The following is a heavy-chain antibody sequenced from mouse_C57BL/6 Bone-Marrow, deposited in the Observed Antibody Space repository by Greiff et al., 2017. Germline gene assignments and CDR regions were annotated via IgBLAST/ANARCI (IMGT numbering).Heavy chain of an antibody. J-gene: IGHJ1*03. CDR1: GFTFSDYY. CDR3: AREDRPWYFDV. V-gene: IGHV5-16*01. CDR2: INYDGSST. Sequence: EVKVVESEGGLVQPGSSMTLSCTASGFTFSDYYMAWVRQVPEKGLEWVANINYDGSSTYYLDSLKSRFIISRDNAKNILYLQMSSLKSEDTATYYCAREDRPWYFDVWGTGTTVTVAS.